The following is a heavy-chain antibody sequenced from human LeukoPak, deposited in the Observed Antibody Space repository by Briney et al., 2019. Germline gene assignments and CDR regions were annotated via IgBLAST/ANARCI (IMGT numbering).Heavy chain of an antibody. CDR1: GFTFDDYA. CDR3: AKDKGVAAPYYFDY. Sequence: PGGSLRLSCAASGFTFDDYAMHWVRQAPGKGLEWVSLISWDGGSTYYADSVKGRFTISRDNSKNSLYLQMNSLRAEDTALYYCAKDKGVAAPYYFDYWGQGTLVTVSS. V-gene: IGHV3-43D*03. D-gene: IGHD6-19*01. J-gene: IGHJ4*02. CDR2: ISWDGGST.